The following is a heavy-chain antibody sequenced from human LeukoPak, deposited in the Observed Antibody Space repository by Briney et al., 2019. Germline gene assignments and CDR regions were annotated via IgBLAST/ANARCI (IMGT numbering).Heavy chain of an antibody. CDR2: ISYDGSNK. V-gene: IGHV3-30*04. Sequence: PGRSLRLSCAVSGFTLSSYAMHWVRQAPGKGLEWVAVISYDGSNKYYADSVKGRFIISRDNSKNTVYLQMNSLRSEDTAAYYCARPAAGFYAWFDPWGQGTLVTVSS. J-gene: IGHJ5*02. CDR3: ARPAAGFYAWFDP. D-gene: IGHD5/OR15-5a*01. CDR1: GFTLSSYA.